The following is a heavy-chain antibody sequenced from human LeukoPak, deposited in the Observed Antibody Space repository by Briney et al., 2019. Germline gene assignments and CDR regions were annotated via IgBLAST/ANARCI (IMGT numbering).Heavy chain of an antibody. CDR3: ARRRSIAARPGYLDY. J-gene: IGHJ4*02. V-gene: IGHV4-39*01. D-gene: IGHD6-6*01. CDR2: IYYSGST. Sequence: SETLSLTCTVSGGSISSSSYYWGWIRQPPGKGLEWIGSIYYSGSTYYNPPLKSRVTISVDTSKNQFSLKLSSVTAADTAVYYCARRRSIAARPGYLDYWGQGTLVTVSS. CDR1: GGSISSSSYY.